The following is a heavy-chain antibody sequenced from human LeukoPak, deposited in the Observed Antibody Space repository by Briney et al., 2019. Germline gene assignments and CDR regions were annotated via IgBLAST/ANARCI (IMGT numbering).Heavy chain of an antibody. V-gene: IGHV4-34*01. Sequence: SETLSLTCAVYGGSFSGYYWSWIRQPPGKGLEWIGEINHSGSTNYNPSLKSRVTISVDTSKNQFSLKLSSVTAADTAVYYCARGPRVVTAPPDYWGQGTLATVSS. CDR1: GGSFSGYY. J-gene: IGHJ4*02. D-gene: IGHD2-21*02. CDR2: INHSGST. CDR3: ARGPRVVTAPPDY.